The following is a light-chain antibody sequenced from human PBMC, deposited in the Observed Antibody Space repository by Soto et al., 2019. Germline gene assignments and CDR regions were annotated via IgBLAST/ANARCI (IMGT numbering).Light chain of an antibody. V-gene: IGLV2-14*03. CDR3: SSYTASSTYV. CDR1: SSDVGVYNY. Sequence: QSALTQPASVSGSPGQSITISCTGTSSDVGVYNYVSWYQHHPGKAPKLRIFDVSNRPSGVSNRFSGYKYGNTASLTISGLQAEAEAEYYCSSYTASSTYVFGNGSKLTVL. J-gene: IGLJ1*01. CDR2: DVS.